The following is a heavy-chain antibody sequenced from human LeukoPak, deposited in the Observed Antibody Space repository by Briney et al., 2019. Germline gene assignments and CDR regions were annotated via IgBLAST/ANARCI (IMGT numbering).Heavy chain of an antibody. CDR2: INSDGSST. J-gene: IGHJ6*02. Sequence: GGSLRLSCAASGFTSSSYWMPWVRQAPGKGLVWVSRINSDGSSTSYADSVKGRFTISRDNAKNMLYLQMNSLRAEDTAVYYCARGGSGYYAYYYYGMDVWGQGTTVTVSS. CDR3: ARGGSGYYAYYYYGMDV. V-gene: IGHV3-74*01. D-gene: IGHD3-3*01. CDR1: GFTSSSYW.